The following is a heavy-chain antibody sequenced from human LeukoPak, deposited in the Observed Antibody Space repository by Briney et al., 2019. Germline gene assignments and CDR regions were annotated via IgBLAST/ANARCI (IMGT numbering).Heavy chain of an antibody. CDR3: ARSPRGPIAAVVYGMDV. CDR1: GDSISSYY. J-gene: IGHJ6*02. Sequence: SETLSLTCTVSGDSISSYYWSWIRQPAGKGLEWIGRIYTSGSTNYNPSLKSRVTMSVDTSKNQFSLKLSSVTAADTAVYYCARSPRGPIAAVVYGMDVWGQGTTVTVSS. CDR2: IYTSGST. D-gene: IGHD6-13*01. V-gene: IGHV4-4*07.